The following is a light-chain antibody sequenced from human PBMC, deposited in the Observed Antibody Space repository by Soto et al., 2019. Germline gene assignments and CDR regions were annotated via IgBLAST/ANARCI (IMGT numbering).Light chain of an antibody. J-gene: IGLJ1*01. CDR3: IAYTGSSTSYV. V-gene: IGLV2-14*01. Sequence: QSVLTQLASVSGSPGQSITISCSGTSSDIGSYNHVAWYQQFPGKSPKLMIYAVSSRPSGVSSRFSGSKSGNTASLTISGLQPQDEADYYCIAYTGSSTSYVFGSGTKVTVL. CDR1: SSDIGSYNH. CDR2: AVS.